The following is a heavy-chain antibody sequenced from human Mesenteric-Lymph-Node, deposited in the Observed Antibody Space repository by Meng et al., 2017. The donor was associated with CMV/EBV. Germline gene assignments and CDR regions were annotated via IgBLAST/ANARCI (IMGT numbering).Heavy chain of an antibody. J-gene: IGHJ6*02. Sequence: ASVKVSCKASGYTFTSYYMHWVRQATGQGLEWMGIINPSGGSTSYAQKFQGRVTMTRDTSTSTVYMELSSLRSEDTAVYYCARGHDFWSVYGHNYYYYGMDVWGQGTTVTVSS. V-gene: IGHV1-46*01. CDR2: INPSGGST. CDR3: ARGHDFWSVYGHNYYYYGMDV. D-gene: IGHD3-3*01. CDR1: GYTFTSYY.